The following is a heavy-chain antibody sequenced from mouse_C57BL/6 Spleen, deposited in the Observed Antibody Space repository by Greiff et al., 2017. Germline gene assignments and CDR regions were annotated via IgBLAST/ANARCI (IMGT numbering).Heavy chain of an antibody. J-gene: IGHJ3*01. V-gene: IGHV5-17*01. Sequence: EVKVVESGGGLVKPGGSLKLSCAASGFTFSDYGMHWVRQAPEKGLEWVAYISSGSSTIYYADTVKGRFTISRDNAKNTLFLQRTSLRSEDTAMYYCARGNDGYYRAWFAYWGQGTLVTVSA. CDR2: ISSGSSTI. D-gene: IGHD2-3*01. CDR1: GFTFSDYG. CDR3: ARGNDGYYRAWFAY.